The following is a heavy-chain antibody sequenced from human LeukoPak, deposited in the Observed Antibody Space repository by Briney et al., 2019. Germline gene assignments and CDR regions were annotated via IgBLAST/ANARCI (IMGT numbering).Heavy chain of an antibody. Sequence: NPSETLSLTCAVYGGSFSGYYWSWIRQPPGKGLEWIGYIYYTGSTTYNPSLKSRVTISVDTSKNHFSLKLSSVTAADTAVFYCARVYYYYYYMDVWGKGTTVTVSS. V-gene: IGHV4-59*01. J-gene: IGHJ6*03. CDR3: ARVYYYYYYMDV. CDR1: GGSFSGYY. CDR2: IYYTGST.